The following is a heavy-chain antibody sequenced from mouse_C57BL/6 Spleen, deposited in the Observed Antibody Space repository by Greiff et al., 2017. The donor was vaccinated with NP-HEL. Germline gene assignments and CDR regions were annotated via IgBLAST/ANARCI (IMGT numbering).Heavy chain of an antibody. D-gene: IGHD2-4*01. CDR2: INPNNGGT. V-gene: IGHV1-26*01. Sequence: VQLQQSGPELVKPGASVKISCKASGYTFTDYYMNWVKQSHGKSLEWIGDINPNNGGTSYNQKFKGKATLTVDKSSSTAYMELRSLTSEDSAVYYCARERGDYDIDYWGQGTTLTVSS. CDR1: GYTFTDYY. CDR3: ARERGDYDIDY. J-gene: IGHJ2*01.